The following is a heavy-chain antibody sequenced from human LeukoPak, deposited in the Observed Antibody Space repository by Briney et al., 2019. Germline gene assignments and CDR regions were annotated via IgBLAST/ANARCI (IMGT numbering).Heavy chain of an antibody. CDR1: GYTFTSYG. CDR2: ISAYNGNT. J-gene: IGHJ4*02. Sequence: ASVKVSCKASGYTFTSYGISWVRQAPGQGLEWMGWISAYNGNTNYAQKLQGRVTMTTDTSTSTAYMELRSLRSDDTAVYYCARGTTAYYYDSSGYYLDYWGQGTLVTVSS. V-gene: IGHV1-18*01. CDR3: ARGTTAYYYDSSGYYLDY. D-gene: IGHD3-22*01.